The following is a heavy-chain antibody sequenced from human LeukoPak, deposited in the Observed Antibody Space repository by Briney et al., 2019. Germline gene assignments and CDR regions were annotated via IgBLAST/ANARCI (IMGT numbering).Heavy chain of an antibody. CDR1: GFTFSSYW. CDR2: IKQDGSEK. V-gene: IGHV3-7*01. D-gene: IGHD2-15*01. J-gene: IGHJ4*02. CDR3: ARHEDNVDVVAATD. Sequence: GGSLRLSCAASGFTFSSYWMSWVRQAPGKGLEWVANIKQDGSEKYYVDSVKGRFTISRDNAKDSLYLQMNSLRAEDTAVYYCARHEDNVDVVAATDWGQGTLVTVSS.